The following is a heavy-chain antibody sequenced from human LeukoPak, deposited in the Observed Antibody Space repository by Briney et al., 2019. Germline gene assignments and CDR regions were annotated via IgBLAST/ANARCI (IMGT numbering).Heavy chain of an antibody. V-gene: IGHV3-11*01. CDR3: ARDKDYIWRSYRYTTDY. CDR2: ISTSGTTI. CDR1: GFTFSDYS. D-gene: IGHD3-16*02. J-gene: IGHJ4*02. Sequence: PGGSLRLSCAASGFTFSDYSMSWIRQAPGNGLEWVSYISTSGTTIYYADSVRGRFTISRDNAKNSLYLQMDSLRAEDSALYFCARDKDYIWRSYRYTTDYWGQGTLVTVSS.